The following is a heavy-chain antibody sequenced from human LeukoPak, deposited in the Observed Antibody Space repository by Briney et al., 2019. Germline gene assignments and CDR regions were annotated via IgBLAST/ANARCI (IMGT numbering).Heavy chain of an antibody. CDR2: IYSGGST. V-gene: IGHV3-53*01. J-gene: IGHJ4*02. D-gene: IGHD4-17*01. CDR1: GFTVSSNY. Sequence: GGSLRLSCAASGFTVSSNYMNWVRQAPGKGLEWASVIYSGGSTYYEDSVKGRFTISRDNSKNTLFLQMNSLRAEDTAVYYCAREAVTRNYFDYWGQGTLVTASS. CDR3: AREAVTRNYFDY.